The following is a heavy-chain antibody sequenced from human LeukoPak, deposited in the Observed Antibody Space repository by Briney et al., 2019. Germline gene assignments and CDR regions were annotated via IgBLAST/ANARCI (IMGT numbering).Heavy chain of an antibody. J-gene: IGHJ3*02. D-gene: IGHD3-3*01. CDR2: INSDGSST. Sequence: GGSLRLSCAASGFTFSSYWMHWVRQAPGKGLVWVSRINSDGSSTSYADSVKGRFTISRDNAKNTLYLQMNSLRAEDTAVYYCAGGEWLPDAFDIWGQGTMVTVSS. V-gene: IGHV3-74*01. CDR3: AGGEWLPDAFDI. CDR1: GFTFSSYW.